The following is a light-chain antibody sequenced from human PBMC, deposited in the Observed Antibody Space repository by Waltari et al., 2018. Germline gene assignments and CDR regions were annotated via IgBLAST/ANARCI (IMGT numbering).Light chain of an antibody. J-gene: IGKJ4*01. CDR2: VAS. V-gene: IGKV1-12*01. Sequence: DIQMTQSPSSVSASVGDRVTITCRASEEVSTWLAWYQQKPGKVPQLLIFVASVLRTGVSSRFTGSGSGTDFTLTISSLEPEDFATYYCQQSNTFPLTFGGGTKVEIK. CDR1: EEVSTW. CDR3: QQSNTFPLT.